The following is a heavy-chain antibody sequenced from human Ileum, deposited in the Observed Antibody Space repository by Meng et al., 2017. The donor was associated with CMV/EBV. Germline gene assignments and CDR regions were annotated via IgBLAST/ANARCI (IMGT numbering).Heavy chain of an antibody. J-gene: IGHJ4*02. V-gene: IGHV3-7*01. D-gene: IGHD3/OR15-3a*01. Sequence: GGSLRLSCAASGFTFSSYWMSWVRQAPGKGLEWVANIKQDGGEKYYVDSVKGRFTISRDNAKNSLFLLMNSLRAEDTALYYWARLTYAVAGFWTGYPPHYFDYWGQGTLVTVSS. CDR2: IKQDGGEK. CDR3: ARLTYAVAGFWTGYPPHYFDY. CDR1: GFTFSSYW.